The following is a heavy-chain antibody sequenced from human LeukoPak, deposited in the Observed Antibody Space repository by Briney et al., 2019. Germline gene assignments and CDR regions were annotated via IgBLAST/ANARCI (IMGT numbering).Heavy chain of an antibody. CDR2: FDPEDGET. D-gene: IGHD2-2*01. J-gene: IGHJ4*02. Sequence: ASVKVSCKVSGYTLTELSMHWERQAPGKGLEWMGGFDPEDGETIYAQKFQGRVTMTEDTSTDTAYMELSSLRSEDTAVYYCARAGDCSSTSCYGFDYWGQGTLVTVSS. V-gene: IGHV1-24*01. CDR3: ARAGDCSSTSCYGFDY. CDR1: GYTLTELS.